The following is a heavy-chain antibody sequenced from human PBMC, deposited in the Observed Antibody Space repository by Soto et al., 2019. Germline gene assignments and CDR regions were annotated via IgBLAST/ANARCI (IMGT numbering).Heavy chain of an antibody. J-gene: IGHJ6*02. CDR2: IFYLGNT. V-gene: IGHV4-59*08. CDR3: TRHDVVVVNRHGMAV. D-gene: IGHD2-21*01. CDR1: GGSINNYY. Sequence: QVQLQESGPGLVKPSETLSLTCTVSGGSINNYYWSWIRQPPGKGLEWIGYIFYLGNTIYNPSLQRRGTVLVDTANTQCSLALRYVTAADPAVYYCTRHDVVVVNRHGMAVWGRGTTVLVS.